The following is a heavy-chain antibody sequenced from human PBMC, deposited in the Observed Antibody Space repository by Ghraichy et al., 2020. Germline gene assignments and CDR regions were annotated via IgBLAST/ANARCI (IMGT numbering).Heavy chain of an antibody. D-gene: IGHD3-10*01. V-gene: IGHV3-30*18. CDR3: AKVERGGRVPFLYGMDV. J-gene: IGHJ6*02. Sequence: GGSLRLSCRACGLDDHKFAMVSVRQAPGKGLEWMAVMSFDESNEYYTDSVKGRFTISRDISRKTLYLQMNTLNAEDTGVYYCAKVERGGRVPFLYGMDVWGQGTTVTVSS. CDR2: MSFDESNE. CDR1: GLDDHKFA.